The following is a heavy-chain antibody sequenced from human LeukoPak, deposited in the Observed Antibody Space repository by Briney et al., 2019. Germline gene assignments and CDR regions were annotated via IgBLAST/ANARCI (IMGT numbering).Heavy chain of an antibody. V-gene: IGHV3-23*01. J-gene: IGHJ3*02. CDR1: GFTFSSYA. CDR2: ISGSGGST. D-gene: IGHD6-13*01. CDR3: AKDIAAAGRRVHAFDI. Sequence: GGSLRLSCAASGFTFSSYAMSWVRQAPGKGLEWVSAISGSGGSTYYADSVKGRFTISRDNSKNTLYLRMNSLRAEDTAVYYCAKDIAAAGRRVHAFDIWGQGTMVTVSS.